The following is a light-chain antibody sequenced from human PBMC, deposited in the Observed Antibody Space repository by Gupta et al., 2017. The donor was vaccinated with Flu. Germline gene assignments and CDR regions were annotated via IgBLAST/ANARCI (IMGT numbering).Light chain of an antibody. J-gene: IGLJ1*01. CDR1: SSNIGAGYA. V-gene: IGLV1-40*01. Sequence: QSVLTQPPSVSGAPRQRVTIPCTGSSSNIGAGYAVHWYQQLPGAPPKLLISGNNQRPSGVPDRFSGSKSGTSASLAIPVLQAEDESDYYCQSYDFSLIAYVFGTGTKVTVL. CDR3: QSYDFSLIAYV. CDR2: GNN.